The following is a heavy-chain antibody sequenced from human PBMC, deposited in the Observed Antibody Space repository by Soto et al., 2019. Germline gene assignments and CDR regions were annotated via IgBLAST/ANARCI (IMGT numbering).Heavy chain of an antibody. J-gene: IGHJ4*02. CDR1: GFRLGNYA. CDR2: ISSGGSSI. V-gene: IGHV3-48*04. D-gene: IGHD3-10*01. CDR3: ASLAIGTIIRGAPDF. Sequence: GGSLRLSCAASGFRLGNYAMHWVRQAPGKGLGWVSYISSGGSSIYYADSVKGRFTISRDNAKNSLYLQMNSLRAEDTAMYYCASLAIGTIIRGAPDFWGQGTLVTVSS.